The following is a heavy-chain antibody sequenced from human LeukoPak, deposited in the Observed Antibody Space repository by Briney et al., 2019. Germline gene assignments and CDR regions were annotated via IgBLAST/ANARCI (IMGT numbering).Heavy chain of an antibody. J-gene: IGHJ4*02. CDR3: ARALGRSSGWYLGY. D-gene: IGHD6-19*01. CDR1: GFTFSSYG. Sequence: GGSLRLSCAASGFTFSSYGMHWVRQAPGKGLEWVAFIRYDGSNKYYADSVKGRFTISRDNAKNSLYLQMNSLRAEDTAVYYCARALGRSSGWYLGYWGQGTLVTVSS. V-gene: IGHV3-30*02. CDR2: IRYDGSNK.